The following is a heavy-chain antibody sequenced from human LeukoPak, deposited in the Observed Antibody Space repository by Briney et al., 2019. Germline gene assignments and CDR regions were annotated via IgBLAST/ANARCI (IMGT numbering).Heavy chain of an antibody. V-gene: IGHV4-59*12. CDR1: GGSIRSVY. D-gene: IGHD3-10*01. CDR2: IYYSGST. J-gene: IGHJ4*02. Sequence: SETLSLTCTVSGGSIRSVYWSWIRQPPGKGLEWIGYIYYSGSTNYNPSLKSRVTISVDTSKNQFSLKLSSVTAADTAVYYCARGGITMVRGARLYYFDYWGQGTLVTVSS. CDR3: ARGGITMVRGARLYYFDY.